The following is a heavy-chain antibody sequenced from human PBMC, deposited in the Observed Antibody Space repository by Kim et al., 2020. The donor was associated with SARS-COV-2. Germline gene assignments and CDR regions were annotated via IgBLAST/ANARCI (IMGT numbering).Heavy chain of an antibody. V-gene: IGHV1-18*01. J-gene: IGHJ4*02. D-gene: IGHD6-13*01. Sequence: YAQNLPGRVTMTTDTSTSTAYMELRSLRSDDTAVYYCTRDGGRAAGGYDSWGQGSLVTVSS. CDR3: TRDGGRAAGGYDS.